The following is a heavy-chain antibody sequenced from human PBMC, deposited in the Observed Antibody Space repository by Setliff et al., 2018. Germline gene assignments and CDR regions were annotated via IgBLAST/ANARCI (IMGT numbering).Heavy chain of an antibody. J-gene: IGHJ6*02. Sequence: KASETLSLTCNVSGGSIINSYYWSWIRQPAGKGLEWIGRLSTSGGTNYNPSLKSRVTVSLDTSKNQFSLKLTSVTAADTAVYFCARDQWVRSPPLHFSYSMDVWGQGTTVTVSS. CDR2: LSTSGGT. CDR3: ARDQWVRSPPLHFSYSMDV. CDR1: GGSIINSYY. D-gene: IGHD5-12*01. V-gene: IGHV4-4*07.